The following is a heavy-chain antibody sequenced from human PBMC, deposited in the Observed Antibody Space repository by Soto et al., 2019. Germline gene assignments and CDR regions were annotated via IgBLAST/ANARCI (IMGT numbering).Heavy chain of an antibody. D-gene: IGHD2-2*01. J-gene: IGHJ4*02. CDR1: GFTFNNYG. CDR2: VSKSGYT. Sequence: GGSLRLSCVVSGFTFNNYGINWVRQAPGKGLEWVSSVSKSGYTYYSDSVKGRFTISRDNAKNSVSLQMNTLRAEDTAVYYCAREDSIIIPAVSDFWGQGTLVTVSS. V-gene: IGHV3-21*01. CDR3: AREDSIIIPAVSDF.